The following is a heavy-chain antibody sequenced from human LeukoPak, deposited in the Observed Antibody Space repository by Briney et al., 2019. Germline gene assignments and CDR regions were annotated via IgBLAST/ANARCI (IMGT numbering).Heavy chain of an antibody. CDR1: GYTFISYG. V-gene: IGHV1-18*01. CDR2: ISGYNGDT. Sequence: GSVKESCKASGYTFISYGITWAREAPGQGLEWLGWISGYNGDTKYAQKIEGRVTMTTDASTSTAYLEVRSLRSDDTAMYYCARLTDSSGFARNDYWGQGTLVTVSS. CDR3: ARLTDSSGFARNDY. J-gene: IGHJ4*02. D-gene: IGHD3-22*01.